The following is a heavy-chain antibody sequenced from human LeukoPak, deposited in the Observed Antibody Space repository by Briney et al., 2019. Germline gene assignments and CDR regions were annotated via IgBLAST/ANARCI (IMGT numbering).Heavy chain of an antibody. CDR3: ARGESCSSTSCSLDY. CDR2: INHSGST. J-gene: IGHJ4*02. V-gene: IGHV4-34*01. CDR1: GGSFSGYY. Sequence: SETLSLTCAVYGGSFSGYYWSWIRQPPGKGLEWIGEINHSGSTNYNPSLKSRVTISVDTSKNQFSLKLSSVIAADTAVYYCARGESCSSTSCSLDYWGQGTLVTVSS. D-gene: IGHD2-2*01.